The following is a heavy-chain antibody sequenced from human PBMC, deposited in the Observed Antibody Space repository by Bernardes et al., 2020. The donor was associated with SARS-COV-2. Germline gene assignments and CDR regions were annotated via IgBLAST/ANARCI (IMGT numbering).Heavy chain of an antibody. CDR2: ISACEDNT. J-gene: IGHJ6*02. D-gene: IGHD1-26*01. V-gene: IGHV3-23*01. CDR3: AKDFVGATSDYYYGMDV. Sequence: ISACEDNTYYADSVKGRFTISRDNSKNTLYLQMNSLRAEDTAVYYCAKDFVGATSDYYYGMDVRGQGTTVTFS.